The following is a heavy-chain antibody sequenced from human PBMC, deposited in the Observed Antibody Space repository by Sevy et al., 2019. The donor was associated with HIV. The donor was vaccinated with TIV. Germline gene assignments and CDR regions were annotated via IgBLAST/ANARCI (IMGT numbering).Heavy chain of an antibody. J-gene: IGHJ6*02. V-gene: IGHV3-13*01. Sequence: GGSLRLSCAASGFTFSSYDMHWVRQATGKGLEWVSAIGTAGDTYYPGSVKGRFTISRENAKNSWYLQMNSLRAGDTAVYYCARGPGIAAAGIKRKYYYYGMDVWGQGTTVTVSS. D-gene: IGHD6-13*01. CDR3: ARGPGIAAAGIKRKYYYYGMDV. CDR1: GFTFSSYD. CDR2: IGTAGDT.